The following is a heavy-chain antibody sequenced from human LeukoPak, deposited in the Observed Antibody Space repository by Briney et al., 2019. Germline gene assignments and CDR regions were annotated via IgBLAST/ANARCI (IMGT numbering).Heavy chain of an antibody. CDR2: INPSGGDT. CDR3: ASSAYSSAWYLA. Sequence: ASVKVSCKASGYTFTSYYMHWVRQAPGQGLEWMGRINPSGGDTTYAQKFQGRVTMTRDTSTSTVYMELSSLRSGDTAVYYCASSAYSSAWYLAWGQGTMVTVSS. J-gene: IGHJ3*01. CDR1: GYTFTSYY. V-gene: IGHV1-46*01. D-gene: IGHD6-19*01.